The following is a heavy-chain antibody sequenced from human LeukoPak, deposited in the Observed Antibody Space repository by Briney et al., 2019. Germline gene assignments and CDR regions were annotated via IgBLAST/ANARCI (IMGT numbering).Heavy chain of an antibody. CDR2: IYYSGST. CDR3: ARAMSIAARLQTIFDY. V-gene: IGHV4-39*07. Sequence: ASETLSLTCTVSGGSISSSSYYWGWIRQPPGKGLEWIGSIYYSGSTYYNPSLKSRVTISVDTSKNQFSLNLTSVTAVDTAVYYCARAMSIAARLQTIFDYWGQGTLVTVSS. J-gene: IGHJ4*02. CDR1: GGSISSSSYY. D-gene: IGHD6-6*01.